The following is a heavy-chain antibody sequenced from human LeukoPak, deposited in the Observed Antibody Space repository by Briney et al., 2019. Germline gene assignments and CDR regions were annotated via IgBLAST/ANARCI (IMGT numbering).Heavy chain of an antibody. CDR1: GFTFSDYY. CDR2: ISSSGSTI. Sequence: GGSLRLSCAASGFTFSDYYMSWIRQAPGKGLEWVSYISSSGSTIYYADSVKGRFTISRDNAKNSLYLQMNSLRTEDTAVYYCARDRDPYCSSTSCYTPDYWGQGTLVTVSS. D-gene: IGHD2-2*02. V-gene: IGHV3-11*01. J-gene: IGHJ4*02. CDR3: ARDRDPYCSSTSCYTPDY.